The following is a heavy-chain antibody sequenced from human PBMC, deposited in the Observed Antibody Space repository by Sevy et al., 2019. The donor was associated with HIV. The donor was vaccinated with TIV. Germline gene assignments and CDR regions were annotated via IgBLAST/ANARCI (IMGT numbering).Heavy chain of an antibody. J-gene: IGHJ6*02. CDR1: GFSFSNSA. V-gene: IGHV3-64D*06. D-gene: IGHD3-3*01. CDR2: ISSDGVST. CDR3: VKDPDYNFWRGDYGMDV. Sequence: GGSLRLSCSGSGFSFSNSAMNWVRQTPGKGLKYVSAISSDGVSTYYKDSVRGRFTISRDNSKNTLYLQMSSLRVEDTVVYYCVKDPDYNFWRGDYGMDVWGQGTTVTVSS.